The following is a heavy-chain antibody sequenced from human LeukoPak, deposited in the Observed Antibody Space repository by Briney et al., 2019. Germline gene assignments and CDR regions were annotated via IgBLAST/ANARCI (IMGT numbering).Heavy chain of an antibody. CDR2: IWYDGSNK. CDR1: GFTFSSYG. D-gene: IGHD3-10*01. Sequence: GGSLRLSCAASGFTFSSYGMHWVRQAPGKGLEWVAVIWYDGSNKYYADSVKGRFTISRDNSKNTLYLQMNSLRAEDTAVYYCARGSTGSGRIDYWGQGTLVTVSS. J-gene: IGHJ4*02. V-gene: IGHV3-33*01. CDR3: ARGSTGSGRIDY.